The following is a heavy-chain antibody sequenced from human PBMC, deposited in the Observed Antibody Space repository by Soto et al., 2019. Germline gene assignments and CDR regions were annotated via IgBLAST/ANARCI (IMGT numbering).Heavy chain of an antibody. CDR3: ARVPSPFDYYSAMDG. CDR1: GGSISSGDYY. J-gene: IGHJ6*02. Sequence: SETLSLTCRFSGGSISSGDYYWRWIRQPPGKGLEWIGYIFSSGTTYYNPSLKSRLTMSLDASQNQFSLKLNSLTDADTAVYFCARVPSPFDYYSAMDGWGQGTTVTVSS. CDR2: IFSSGTT. D-gene: IGHD3-16*01. V-gene: IGHV4-30-4*01.